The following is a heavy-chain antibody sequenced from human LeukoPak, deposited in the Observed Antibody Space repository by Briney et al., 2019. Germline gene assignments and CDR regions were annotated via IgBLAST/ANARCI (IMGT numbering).Heavy chain of an antibody. CDR3: SCAEGFGKLSFSFDY. CDR1: GFTFSSYA. Sequence: SGGSLRLSCAASGFTFSSYAMSWVRQAPGKGLEWVSATSGSGGSTYYAESVKGRFTISRDNSKNTLYLQMNSLRAEDTAVYYCSCAEGFGKLSFSFDYWGQGTQVTVSS. D-gene: IGHD3-10*01. CDR2: TSGSGGST. J-gene: IGHJ4*02. V-gene: IGHV3-23*01.